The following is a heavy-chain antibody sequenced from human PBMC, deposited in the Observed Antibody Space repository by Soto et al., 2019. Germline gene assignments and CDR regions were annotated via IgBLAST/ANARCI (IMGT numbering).Heavy chain of an antibody. CDR1: GFTFSGSA. D-gene: IGHD4-17*01. Sequence: EVQLVESGGGLVQPGESLKLSCAVSGFTFSGSAMHWVRQASGKGLEWVGRIRSKDNNYATAYAASVKGRFTISRDDSKNTAYLQMNSLKSEDTAVYYCTRGYGDYVRDYWGQGTLVTVSS. CDR3: TRGYGDYVRDY. V-gene: IGHV3-73*01. J-gene: IGHJ4*02. CDR2: IRSKDNNYAT.